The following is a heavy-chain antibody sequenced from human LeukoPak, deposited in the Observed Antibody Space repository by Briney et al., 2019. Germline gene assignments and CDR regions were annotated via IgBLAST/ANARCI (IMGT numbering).Heavy chain of an antibody. Sequence: GGSLRLSCAASGFTFSSYGMHWVRQAPGKGLEWVAFIRYDGSNKYYADSVKGRFTISRDNAKNSLYLQMNSLRAEDTALYYCARGPYYYDSSGYPWDYWGQGTLVTVSS. CDR3: ARGPYYYDSSGYPWDY. J-gene: IGHJ4*02. V-gene: IGHV3-30*02. D-gene: IGHD3-22*01. CDR2: IRYDGSNK. CDR1: GFTFSSYG.